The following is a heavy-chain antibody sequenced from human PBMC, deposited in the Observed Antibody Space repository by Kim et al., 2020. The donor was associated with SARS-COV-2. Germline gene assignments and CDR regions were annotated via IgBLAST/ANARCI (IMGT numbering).Heavy chain of an antibody. CDR3: AREQWLAPDY. D-gene: IGHD6-19*01. CDR2: ST. Sequence: STHYHPSLKSRVTISVDTSKNQFSLKLSAVTAADTAVYYCAREQWLAPDYWGQGTLVTVSS. J-gene: IGHJ4*02. V-gene: IGHV4-59*01.